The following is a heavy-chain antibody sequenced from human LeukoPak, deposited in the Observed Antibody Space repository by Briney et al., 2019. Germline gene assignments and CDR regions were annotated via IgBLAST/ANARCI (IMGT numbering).Heavy chain of an antibody. Sequence: ASVKVSCKASGYTFTSYGISWVRQAPGQGLEWMGWISTYSGSTNYAQKLQGRVTMTTDTSTSTACMELRSLSSDDTAVYYCARQGYGGNPQGAADYWGQGTLVTVSS. D-gene: IGHD4-23*01. J-gene: IGHJ4*02. CDR3: ARQGYGGNPQGAADY. CDR2: ISTYSGST. V-gene: IGHV1-18*01. CDR1: GYTFTSYG.